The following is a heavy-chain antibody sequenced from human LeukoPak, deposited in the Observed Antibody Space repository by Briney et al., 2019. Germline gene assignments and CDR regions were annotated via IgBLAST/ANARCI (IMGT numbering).Heavy chain of an antibody. CDR1: GFTFSSYS. Sequence: PGGSLRLSCAASGFTFSSYSMNWVRQAPGKGLEWVSSISSSSSYIHYADSVKGRFTISRDNAKNSLYLQMNSLRAEDTAVYYCARMGAAIRGVIMIWAFDIWGQGTMVTVSS. CDR2: ISSSSSYI. D-gene: IGHD3-10*01. V-gene: IGHV3-21*01. CDR3: ARMGAAIRGVIMIWAFDI. J-gene: IGHJ3*02.